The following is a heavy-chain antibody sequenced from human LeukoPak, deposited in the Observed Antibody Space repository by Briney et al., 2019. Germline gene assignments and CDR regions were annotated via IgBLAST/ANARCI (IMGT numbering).Heavy chain of an antibody. CDR1: GFSVSSNY. J-gene: IGHJ4*02. CDR3: ARGNIVMAGNYFDH. V-gene: IGHV3-53*01. Sequence: PGGSLRLSCAASGFSVSSNYMNWVRQPPGKRLEWVAVIYTGGNTHVADSVKGRFSISRDTSRNAVYLQMNLRDEDTAVYYCARGNIVMAGNYFDHWGQGIQVTVSS. CDR2: IYTGGNT. D-gene: IGHD5-12*01.